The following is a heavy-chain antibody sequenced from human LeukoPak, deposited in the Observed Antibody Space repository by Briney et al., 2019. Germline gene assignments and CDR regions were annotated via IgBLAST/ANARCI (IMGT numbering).Heavy chain of an antibody. CDR1: GFTFSSYG. J-gene: IGHJ5*02. CDR2: IWYDGSNK. V-gene: IGHV3-33*01. CDR3: ARAQYYDILTGYYLA. D-gene: IGHD3-9*01. Sequence: PGGSLRLSCAASGFTFSSYGMHWVRQAPGKGLEWVAVIWYDGSNKYYADSVKGRFTISRDNSKNTLYLQMNSLRAEDTAVYYCARAQYYDILTGYYLAWGQGTLVTVSS.